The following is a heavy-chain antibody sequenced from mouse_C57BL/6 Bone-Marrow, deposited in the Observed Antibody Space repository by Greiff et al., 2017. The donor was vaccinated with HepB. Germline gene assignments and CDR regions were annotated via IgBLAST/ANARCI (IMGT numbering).Heavy chain of an antibody. CDR1: GYTFTSYG. D-gene: IGHD1-1*01. CDR2: IYPRSGNT. Sequence: QVQLQQSGAELARPGASVKLSCKASGYTFTSYGISWVKQRTGQGLEWIGEIYPRSGNTYYNEKFKGKATLTADKSSSTAYMELRSLTSEDSAVYFCARYYYGLWYFDVWGTGTTVTVSS. CDR3: ARYYYGLWYFDV. J-gene: IGHJ1*03. V-gene: IGHV1-81*01.